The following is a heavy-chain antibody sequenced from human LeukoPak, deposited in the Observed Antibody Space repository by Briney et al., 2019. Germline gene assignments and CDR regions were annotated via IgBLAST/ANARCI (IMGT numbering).Heavy chain of an antibody. D-gene: IGHD1-1*01. Sequence: GGSLRLSCAASGFTFSSYSMNWVRQAPGKGLEWVSSISSSSSYIYYADSVKGRFTTSRDNAKNSLYLQMNSLRAEDTAVYYCARVSNWNLDYWGQGTLVTVSS. CDR1: GFTFSSYS. V-gene: IGHV3-21*01. CDR3: ARVSNWNLDY. CDR2: ISSSSSYI. J-gene: IGHJ4*02.